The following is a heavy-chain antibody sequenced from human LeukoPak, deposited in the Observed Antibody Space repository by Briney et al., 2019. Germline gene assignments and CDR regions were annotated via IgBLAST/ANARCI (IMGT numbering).Heavy chain of an antibody. CDR2: ISYDGSNK. Sequence: GRSLRLSCAASGFTFSSYGMHWVRQAPGKGLEWVAVISYDGSNKYYADSVKGRFTISRDNSKNTLYLQMNSLRAEDTAVYYCAKPLGYCSSTSCSVFDYWGQGTLVTVSS. CDR3: AKPLGYCSSTSCSVFDY. J-gene: IGHJ4*02. CDR1: GFTFSSYG. V-gene: IGHV3-30*18. D-gene: IGHD2-2*01.